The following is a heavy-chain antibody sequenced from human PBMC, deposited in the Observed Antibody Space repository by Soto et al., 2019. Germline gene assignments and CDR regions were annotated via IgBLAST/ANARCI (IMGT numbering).Heavy chain of an antibody. D-gene: IGHD2-15*01. V-gene: IGHV1-18*01. J-gene: IGHJ6*02. CDR2: ISAYKGNT. CDR3: ARSASIYCSGGSCSYYDMDV. CDR1: GYTFNSYG. Sequence: QVQLVQSGAEVKKPGASVKVSCKASGYTFNSYGISWVRQAPGQGLEWMGWISAYKGNTNYAQKLQGRVTMTTDTSTSNVYMELRSLRSDDTAVYYCARSASIYCSGGSCSYYDMDVWGQGTTVIVSS.